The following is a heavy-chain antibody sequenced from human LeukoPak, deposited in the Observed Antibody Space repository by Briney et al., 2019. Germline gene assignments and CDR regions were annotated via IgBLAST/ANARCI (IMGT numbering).Heavy chain of an antibody. CDR2: ISYSGST. V-gene: IGHV4-39*01. J-gene: IGHJ4*02. CDR3: ARHPDDNGDKSVDFDY. Sequence: SETLSLTCTVSGGSISSSSYYWGWIRQPPGKGLEWIGSISYSGSTSHNPSLKSRVTISVATSKNQFSLKLSSVTAADTGVYYCARHPDDNGDKSVDFDYWGQGTLVTVSS. D-gene: IGHD4-17*01. CDR1: GGSISSSSYY.